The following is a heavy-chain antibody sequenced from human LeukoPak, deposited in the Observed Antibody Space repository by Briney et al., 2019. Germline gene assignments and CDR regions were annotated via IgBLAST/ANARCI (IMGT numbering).Heavy chain of an antibody. D-gene: IGHD3-22*01. CDR3: ARGPPGYYYDSSGYLGY. J-gene: IGHJ4*02. CDR2: INPNSGGT. CDR1: GYTFTGYY. Sequence: GASVKVSCKASGYTFTGYYMHWVRQAPGQGLEWMGRINPNSGGTNYAQKFQGRVTMTRDTSISTAYMELSRLRSDDTAVYYCARGPPGYYYDSSGYLGYWGQGTLVTVSS. V-gene: IGHV1-2*06.